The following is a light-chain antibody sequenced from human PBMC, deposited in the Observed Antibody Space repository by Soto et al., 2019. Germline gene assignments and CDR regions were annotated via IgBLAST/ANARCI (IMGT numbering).Light chain of an antibody. CDR1: SSDVGAYNY. CDR3: CSYAGNYILV. V-gene: IGLV2-11*01. Sequence: QSALTQPRSVSGSPGQSLTISCTGTSSDVGAYNYVSWYQHHPGKAPKLIICDVNKRPSGVPDRFSGSKSGNTASLTISGLQAEDEADYYCCSYAGNYILVFGGGTKVTVL. J-gene: IGLJ3*02. CDR2: DVN.